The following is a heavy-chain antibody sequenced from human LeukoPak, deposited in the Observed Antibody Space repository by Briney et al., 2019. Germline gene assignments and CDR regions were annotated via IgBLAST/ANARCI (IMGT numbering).Heavy chain of an antibody. CDR3: ARDYCSSTSCYRFRVYNWFDP. CDR1: GGTFSSYA. V-gene: IGHV1-69*13. CDR2: IIPIFGTA. Sequence: SVKVSCKASGGTFSSYAISWVRQAPGQGLEWMGGIIPIFGTANYAQKFQGRVTITADESTSIAYMELSSLRSEDTAVYYCARDYCSSTSCYRFRVYNWFDPWGQGTLVTVSS. D-gene: IGHD2-2*02. J-gene: IGHJ5*02.